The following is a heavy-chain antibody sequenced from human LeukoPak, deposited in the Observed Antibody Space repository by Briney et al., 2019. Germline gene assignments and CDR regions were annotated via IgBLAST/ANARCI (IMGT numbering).Heavy chain of an antibody. Sequence: PGRSLRLSCAASGFTFSSYAMHWVRQAPGKGLEWVSAISSGSVNTYYVDSVEGRFTISRVNSKNTLYLQLNSLRAEDTAVYYCAKAGGGIIAPGSRYIDFWGQGTLVTVSS. CDR1: GFTFSSYA. D-gene: IGHD6-13*01. J-gene: IGHJ4*02. CDR2: ISSGSVNT. CDR3: AKAGGGIIAPGSRYIDF. V-gene: IGHV3-23*01.